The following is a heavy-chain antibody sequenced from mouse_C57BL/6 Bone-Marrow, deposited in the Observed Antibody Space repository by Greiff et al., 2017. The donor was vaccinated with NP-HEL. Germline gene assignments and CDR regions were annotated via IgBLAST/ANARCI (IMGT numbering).Heavy chain of an antibody. J-gene: IGHJ2*01. CDR3: ARDERSYFDY. CDR1: GYTFTDYY. CDR2: INPYNGGT. Sequence: VQLKESGPVLVKPGASVKMSCKASGYTFTDYYMNWVKQSHGKSLEWIGVINPYNGGTSYNQKFKGKATLTVDKSSSTDYMELNSLTSEDSAVYYCARDERSYFDYWGQGTTLTVSS. V-gene: IGHV1-19*01.